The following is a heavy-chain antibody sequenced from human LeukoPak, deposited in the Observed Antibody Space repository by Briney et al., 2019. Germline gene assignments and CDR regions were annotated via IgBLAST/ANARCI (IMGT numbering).Heavy chain of an antibody. CDR2: IYHSGST. Sequence: SETLSLTCTVSGYSISSGYYWGWIRQPPGKGLEWIGSIYHSGSTYYNPSLKSRVTISVDTSRNQFSLKLSSVTAADTAVYYCARMPGYSYYYMDVWGKGTTVTVSS. V-gene: IGHV4-38-2*02. CDR3: ARMPGYSYYYMDV. J-gene: IGHJ6*03. CDR1: GYSISSGYY. D-gene: IGHD5-18*01.